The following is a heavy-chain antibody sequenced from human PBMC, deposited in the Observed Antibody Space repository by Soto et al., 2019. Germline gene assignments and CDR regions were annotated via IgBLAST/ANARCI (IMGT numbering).Heavy chain of an antibody. Sequence: EVQLLESGGGLVQPGGSLRLSCAASGFTFSSYAMSWVRQAPGKGLEWVSAISGSGGSTYYADSVKGRFTISRDNSKNTLYLQMNSLRAEDTAVYYCAKDGKARVYSSSWYNYGGQGTLVTVSS. CDR1: GFTFSSYA. CDR3: AKDGKARVYSSSWYNY. CDR2: ISGSGGST. V-gene: IGHV3-23*01. D-gene: IGHD6-13*01. J-gene: IGHJ4*02.